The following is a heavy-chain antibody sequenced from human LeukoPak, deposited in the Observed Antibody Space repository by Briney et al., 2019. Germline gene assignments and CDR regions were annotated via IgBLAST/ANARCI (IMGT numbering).Heavy chain of an antibody. CDR2: IRYDGSNK. V-gene: IGHV3-30*02. D-gene: IGHD2-21*02. Sequence: GGSLRLSCAASGFTFSSYGMHWVRQAPGKGLEWVAFIRYDGSNKYYADSVKGRFTISRDNSKNTLYLQMNSLRAEDTAVYYWAKDSVRLLFSWFDPWGQGTLVTVSS. CDR3: AKDSVRLLFSWFDP. J-gene: IGHJ5*02. CDR1: GFTFSSYG.